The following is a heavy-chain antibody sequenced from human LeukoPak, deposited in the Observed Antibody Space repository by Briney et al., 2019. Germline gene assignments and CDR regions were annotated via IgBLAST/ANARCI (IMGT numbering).Heavy chain of an antibody. V-gene: IGHV1-69*05. Sequence: SSVKVSCKASGGTFSSYAISWVRQAPGQGLEWMGRIIPIFGTANYVQKFQGRVTITTDESTSTAYMELSSLRSEDTAVYYCARAATRGGEDYYYMDVWGKGTTVTVSS. CDR1: GGTFSSYA. J-gene: IGHJ6*03. D-gene: IGHD6-25*01. CDR2: IIPIFGTA. CDR3: ARAATRGGEDYYYMDV.